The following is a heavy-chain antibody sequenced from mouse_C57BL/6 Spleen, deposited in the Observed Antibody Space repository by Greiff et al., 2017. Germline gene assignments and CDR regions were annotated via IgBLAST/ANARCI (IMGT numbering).Heavy chain of an antibody. V-gene: IGHV1-82*01. CDR2: IYPGDGDT. D-gene: IGHD2-1*01. CDR3: ARRELGNSVAMDY. J-gene: IGHJ4*01. CDR1: GYAFSSSW. Sequence: QVQLQQSGPELVKPGASVKISCKASGYAFSSSWMNWVKQRPGKGLEWIGRIYPGDGDTNYNGNFKGKATLTADKSYSTADMQLSSLTSEDSAVYFCARRELGNSVAMDYWGQGTSVTVSS.